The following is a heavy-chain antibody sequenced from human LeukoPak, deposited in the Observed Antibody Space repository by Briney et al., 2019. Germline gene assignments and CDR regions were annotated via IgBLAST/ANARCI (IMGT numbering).Heavy chain of an antibody. CDR2: ITPSGSTI. CDR3: EGSHVYNSPY. J-gene: IGHJ4*02. CDR1: VFTFNLYH. V-gene: IGHV3-11*01. Sequence: PGGSLRLSCGPCVFTFNLYHIMGLRQAPGKGLEWVSYITPSGSTIYYADSVKGRFTISRDNAKNSLYLQMNSLRAEDTAVYFCEGSHVYNSPYWGQGTLVTVSS. D-gene: IGHD5-24*01.